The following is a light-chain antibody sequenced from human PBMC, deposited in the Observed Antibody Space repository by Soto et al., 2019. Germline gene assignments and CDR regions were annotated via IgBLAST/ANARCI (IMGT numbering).Light chain of an antibody. Sequence: QSALTQPASVSGSPGQSITISCTGTSSDIGAYNFVSWYQQHPGKAPKLMLYDVNIRPSGVSNRFSGSKSGNTASLTISGLQAEDEADYYCTSWKNSNTMIVGEGTKVTVL. V-gene: IGLV2-14*03. J-gene: IGLJ2*01. CDR2: DVN. CDR1: SSDIGAYNF. CDR3: TSWKNSNTMI.